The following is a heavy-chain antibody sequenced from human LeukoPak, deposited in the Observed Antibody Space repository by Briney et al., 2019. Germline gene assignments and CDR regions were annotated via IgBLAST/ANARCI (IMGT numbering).Heavy chain of an antibody. CDR2: INRDGSIT. J-gene: IGHJ4*02. CDR1: GFALRDYW. CDR3: VRDPFLSGDY. Sequence: PGGSLRLSCAASGFALRDYWMHWVRQAPGEGLVWVSRINRDGSITNYADTVKGRFTISRDNAKNTLYLQMSSLRVEDTAVYYCVRDPFLSGDYWGQGALVTVSA. D-gene: IGHD2/OR15-2a*01. V-gene: IGHV3-74*01.